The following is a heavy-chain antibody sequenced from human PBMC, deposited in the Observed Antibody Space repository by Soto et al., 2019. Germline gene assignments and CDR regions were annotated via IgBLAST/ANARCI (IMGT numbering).Heavy chain of an antibody. CDR2: LYYGRSA. Sequence: SETLSLTCAVSGDSIGSYYCMWIRQPPGKGLESIGYLYYGRSANYNPSLKSRVTLSVDTSTNQCSLTLSSMTAADTAVYYCALRSMVVGPDYWGQGTLVTACS. J-gene: IGHJ4*02. CDR3: ALRSMVVGPDY. D-gene: IGHD2-2*01. CDR1: GDSIGSYY. V-gene: IGHV4-59*01.